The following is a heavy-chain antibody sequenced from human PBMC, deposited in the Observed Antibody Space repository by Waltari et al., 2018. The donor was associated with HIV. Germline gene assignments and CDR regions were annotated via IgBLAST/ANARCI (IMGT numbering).Heavy chain of an antibody. CDR3: ARTYSGSYPRGYAFNI. Sequence: QVQLQESGPGLVKPSETLSLTCTVSGGSISDYYWSWIRQPPGKGLELIGFIYYNGNNNYNPSLKSRVTISMGTARNHFSLQLTSVTAADTAVYYCARTYSGSYPRGYAFNIWGQGTMVTVSS. CDR1: GGSISDYY. J-gene: IGHJ3*02. D-gene: IGHD1-26*01. V-gene: IGHV4-59*01. CDR2: IYYNGNN.